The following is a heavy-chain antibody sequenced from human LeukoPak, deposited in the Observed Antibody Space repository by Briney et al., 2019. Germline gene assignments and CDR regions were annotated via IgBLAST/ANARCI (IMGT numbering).Heavy chain of an antibody. CDR3: ARGHRFRGNCRGVTCWVWFDP. CDR2: MNPNTGNT. V-gene: IGHV1-8*01. CDR1: GYTFSRYE. J-gene: IGHJ5*02. D-gene: IGHD2-15*01. Sequence: ASVKVSCKASGYTFSRYEIHWVRQDTVQGLEWVGSMNPNTGNTAYAEKFQGRVTMTRDTSIDTAYMELSSLRSEDTAICYCARGHRFRGNCRGVTCWVWFDPWGQGTLVTVSS.